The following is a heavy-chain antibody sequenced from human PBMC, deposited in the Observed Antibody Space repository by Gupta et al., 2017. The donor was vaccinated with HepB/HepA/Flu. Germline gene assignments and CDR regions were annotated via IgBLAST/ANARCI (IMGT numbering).Heavy chain of an antibody. D-gene: IGHD6-6*01. V-gene: IGHV4-34*01. Sequence: QAQLQQWGAGLLEPSETPSLTCAVYDGSFTPYYYWTWIRQPPGKGLEWIGEINQDGITNYDPSLKGRVTISALKSKNQFSLHLMSVTAADTAVYYCVRGDWAARPAYWGQGTLVTVSS. CDR3: VRGDWAARPAY. CDR2: INQDGIT. J-gene: IGHJ4*02. CDR1: DGSFTPYY.